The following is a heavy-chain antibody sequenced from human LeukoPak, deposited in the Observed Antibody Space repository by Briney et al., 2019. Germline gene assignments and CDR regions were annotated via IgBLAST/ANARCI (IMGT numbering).Heavy chain of an antibody. CDR3: AADRERGRYGDY. Sequence: GSLRLSCAASGFTFSSYSMNWVRQAPGKGLEWVSYISSGSSTIYYADSVKGRFTISRDNAKNSLYLQMNSLRAEDTAVYYCAADRERGRYGDYWGQGILVTVSS. D-gene: IGHD3-10*01. CDR1: GFTFSSYS. CDR2: ISSGSSTI. V-gene: IGHV3-48*01. J-gene: IGHJ4*02.